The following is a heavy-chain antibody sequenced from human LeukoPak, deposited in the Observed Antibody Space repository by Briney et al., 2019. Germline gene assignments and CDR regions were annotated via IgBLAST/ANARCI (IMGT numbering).Heavy chain of an antibody. CDR3: AKLPSNSGSYLDAFDI. V-gene: IGHV3-30*18. Sequence: GGSLRLSCAASGFTFSSYGMHWVRQAPGKGLEWVAVISYDGSVKYYVDSVKGRFTISRDNSKNTVYLQMNSLRSEDTAVYYCAKLPSNSGSYLDAFDIWGQGTMVTVSS. J-gene: IGHJ3*02. D-gene: IGHD1-26*01. CDR2: ISYDGSVK. CDR1: GFTFSSYG.